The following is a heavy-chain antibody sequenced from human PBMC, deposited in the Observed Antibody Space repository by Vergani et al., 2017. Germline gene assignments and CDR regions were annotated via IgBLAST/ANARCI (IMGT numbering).Heavy chain of an antibody. Sequence: EVQLVESGGGLVQPGGSLRLSCAASGFTVSSNYMSWVRQAPGKGLEWVSVIYSGGSTYYADSVKGRFTISRDNSKNTLYVQMNSLRAEDTAVYYCAKDAPGDQLLSSWGQGTLVTVSS. CDR2: IYSGGST. D-gene: IGHD2-2*01. J-gene: IGHJ4*02. V-gene: IGHV3-66*02. CDR3: AKDAPGDQLLSS. CDR1: GFTVSSNY.